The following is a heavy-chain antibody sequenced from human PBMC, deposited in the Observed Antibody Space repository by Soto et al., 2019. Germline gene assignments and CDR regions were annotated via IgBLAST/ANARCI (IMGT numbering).Heavy chain of an antibody. J-gene: IGHJ6*03. CDR2: ISGSGGST. CDR3: AKDIVDYDYIWGLYYYYMDV. Sequence: GGSLRLSCAASGFTFSSYAMSWVRQAPGKGLEWVSAISGSGGSTYYADSVKGRFTISRDNSKNTLYLQMNSLRAEDTAVYYCAKDIVDYDYIWGLYYYYMDVWGKGTTVTVSS. V-gene: IGHV3-23*01. D-gene: IGHD3-16*01. CDR1: GFTFSSYA.